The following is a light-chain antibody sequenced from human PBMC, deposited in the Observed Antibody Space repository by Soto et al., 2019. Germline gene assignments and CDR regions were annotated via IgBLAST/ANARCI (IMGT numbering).Light chain of an antibody. V-gene: IGKV3-20*01. CDR1: DSVDSNY. CDR3: LQYWDYSWT. CDR2: RAS. Sequence: EIVFTQSPGTLSLSPGERATLSCRASDSVDSNYLAWYQQKPGQAPGLLIYRASSRATGVPDRFSGSGSGTVFSLTISSLQPEDSATYYCLQYWDYSWTFGQGTKVDIK. J-gene: IGKJ1*01.